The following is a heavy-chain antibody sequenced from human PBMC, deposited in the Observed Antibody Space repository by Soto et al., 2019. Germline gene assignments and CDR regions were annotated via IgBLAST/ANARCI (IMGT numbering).Heavy chain of an antibody. D-gene: IGHD6-13*01. Sequence: SETLSLTCAVYGGSFSDYYWSWIRQPPGKGLEWIGEISHSGSTNFNPSLKSRVTILIDTSKSQFSLRLSSVTASDTAVYYCARGRKGYSSPFFVDWGQGTLVTVSA. V-gene: IGHV4-34*01. J-gene: IGHJ4*02. CDR1: GGSFSDYY. CDR2: ISHSGST. CDR3: ARGRKGYSSPFFVD.